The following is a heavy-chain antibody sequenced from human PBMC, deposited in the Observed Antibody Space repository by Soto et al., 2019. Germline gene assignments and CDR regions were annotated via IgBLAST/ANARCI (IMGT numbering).Heavy chain of an antibody. CDR3: ARVAVEMATIHGFAY. D-gene: IGHD5-12*01. CDR2: ISYDGSNK. J-gene: IGHJ4*02. V-gene: IGHV3-30-3*01. Sequence: QVQLVESGGGVVQPGRSLRLSCAASGFTFSSYAMHWVRQAPGKGLEWVAVISYDGSNKYYADSVKGRFTISRDNSKNTLSRQMNSLRAEDTAVYYCARVAVEMATIHGFAYWGQGTLVTVSS. CDR1: GFTFSSYA.